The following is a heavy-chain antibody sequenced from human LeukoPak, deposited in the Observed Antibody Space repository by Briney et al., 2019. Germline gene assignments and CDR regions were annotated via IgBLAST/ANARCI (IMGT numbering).Heavy chain of an antibody. CDR2: INPSGGST. V-gene: IGHV1-46*01. Sequence: ASVKVSCTASGYTFTSDYIHWVRQAPGQGLEWMGIINPSGGSTSYAQIFQGRVTMTRDTSTSTVYMELSSLRSEDTAVYYCARAISRWSDPWGQGTLVTVSS. CDR1: GYTFTSDY. J-gene: IGHJ5*02. CDR3: ARAISRWSDP.